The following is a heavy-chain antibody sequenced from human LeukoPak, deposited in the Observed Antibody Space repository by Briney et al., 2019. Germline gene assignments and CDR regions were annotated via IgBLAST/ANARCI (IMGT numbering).Heavy chain of an antibody. CDR3: ARHGAADGGHHFDY. J-gene: IGHJ4*02. V-gene: IGHV5-51*01. D-gene: IGHD6-13*01. CDR1: GNSFTNYW. Sequence: GESLKISCKGSGNSFTNYWIAWVRQMPGKGLEWMGIIYPGDSDTRYSPSFEGQVTISADESISTAYLQWSSLKASDTAMYYCARHGAADGGHHFDYWGQGTLVTVSS. CDR2: IYPGDSDT.